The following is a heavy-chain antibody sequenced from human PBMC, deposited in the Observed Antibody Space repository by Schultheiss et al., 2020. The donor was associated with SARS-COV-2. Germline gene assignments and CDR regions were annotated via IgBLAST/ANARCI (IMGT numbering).Heavy chain of an antibody. D-gene: IGHD6-19*01. V-gene: IGHV3-30*01. J-gene: IGHJ4*02. CDR2: ISYDGSNK. CDR3: ARDRYASSGWYFDY. CDR1: GFTFSNSD. Sequence: GGSLRLSCAASGFTFSNSDMNWVRQAPGKGLEWVAVISYDGSNKYYADSVKGRFTISRDNSKNTLYLQMNSLRAEDTAVYYCARDRYASSGWYFDYWGQGTLVTVSS.